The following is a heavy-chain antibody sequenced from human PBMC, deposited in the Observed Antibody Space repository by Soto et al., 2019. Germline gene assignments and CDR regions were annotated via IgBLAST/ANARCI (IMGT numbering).Heavy chain of an antibody. D-gene: IGHD3-10*01. Sequence: QVQLVQSGAEVKKPGSSVKVSCKASGGTFSSYTISWVRQAPGQGLEWMGRIIPILGIANYAQKFQGRVTITADESTSTAYMELSSLRSEVTAVYYCARENHRDYYGSGSYSYYYGMDVWGQGTTVTVSS. CDR2: IIPILGIA. CDR1: GGTFSSYT. J-gene: IGHJ6*02. V-gene: IGHV1-69*08. CDR3: ARENHRDYYGSGSYSYYYGMDV.